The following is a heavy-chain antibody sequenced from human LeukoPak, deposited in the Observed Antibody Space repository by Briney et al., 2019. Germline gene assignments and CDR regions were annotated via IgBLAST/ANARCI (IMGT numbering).Heavy chain of an antibody. CDR1: GFTFSNYA. V-gene: IGHV3-9*01. CDR3: AKDMGSGYYYGMDV. CDR2: ISWNSGSI. J-gene: IGHJ6*02. D-gene: IGHD6-19*01. Sequence: GGSLRLSCAASGFTFSNYAMSWVRQAPGKGLERVSGISWNSGSIGYADSVKGRFTISRDNAKNSLYLQMNSLRAEDTALYYCAKDMGSGYYYGMDVWGQGTTVTVSS.